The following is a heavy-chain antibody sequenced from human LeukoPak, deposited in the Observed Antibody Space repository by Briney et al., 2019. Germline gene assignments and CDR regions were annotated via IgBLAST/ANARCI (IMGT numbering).Heavy chain of an antibody. CDR3: ARDRPSGGSGSYPDY. J-gene: IGHJ4*02. CDR1: GGSISSGGYY. CDR2: IYHSGST. Sequence: KSSQTLSLTCSVSGGSISSGGYYWSWIRQPPGKGLEWIGYIYHSGSTYYNPSLKSRVTISVDRSKNQFSLKLSSVTAADTAVYYCARDRPSGGSGSYPDYWGQGTLVTVSS. D-gene: IGHD3-10*01. V-gene: IGHV4-30-2*01.